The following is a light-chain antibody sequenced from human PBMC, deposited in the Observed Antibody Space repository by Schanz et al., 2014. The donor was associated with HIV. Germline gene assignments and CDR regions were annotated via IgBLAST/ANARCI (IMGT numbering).Light chain of an antibody. Sequence: DIQMTQSPSTLSASVGDRVTITCRASQNIGKWLTWYQQKPGKAPNLLIYQASTLEIGVSSRFSGSGSGTEFTLTISSLQPDDFATYFCQQSYITPYTFGQGTKLEIK. CDR3: QQSYITPYT. CDR1: QNIGKW. V-gene: IGKV1-5*03. CDR2: QAS. J-gene: IGKJ2*01.